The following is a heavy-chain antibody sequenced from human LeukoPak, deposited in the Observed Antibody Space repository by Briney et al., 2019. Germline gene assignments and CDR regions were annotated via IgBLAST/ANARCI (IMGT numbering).Heavy chain of an antibody. D-gene: IGHD1-14*01. CDR3: ARDLSQNLPWFDP. V-gene: IGHV4-30-2*01. CDR2: IYHSGST. J-gene: IGHJ5*02. CDR1: GGSISSGGYS. Sequence: TSQTLSLTCAVSGGSISSGGYSWSWIRQPPGKGLEWIGYIYHSGSTYYNPSLKSRVTMSVDTSKNQFSLKLSSVTAADTAVYYCARDLSQNLPWFDPWGQGTLVTVSS.